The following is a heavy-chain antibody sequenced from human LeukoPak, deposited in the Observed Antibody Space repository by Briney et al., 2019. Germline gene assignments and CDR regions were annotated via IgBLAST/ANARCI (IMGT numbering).Heavy chain of an antibody. CDR3: ARATYHYDSSGPAIEN. CDR2: IYYSGST. CDR1: GDSITNYY. J-gene: IGHJ4*02. D-gene: IGHD3-22*01. Sequence: PSETLSLTCTVSGDSITNYYWSWIRQPPGKGLEWIGHIYYSGSTNFNPSLKSRVTLSVDTSKNQFSLKLTSVTAADTAVYYCARATYHYDSSGPAIENWGQGTLVTVSS. V-gene: IGHV4-59*01.